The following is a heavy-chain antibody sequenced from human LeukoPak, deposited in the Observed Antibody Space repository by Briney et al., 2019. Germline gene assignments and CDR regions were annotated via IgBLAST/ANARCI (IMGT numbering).Heavy chain of an antibody. J-gene: IGHJ4*02. CDR1: GFTFTRSA. D-gene: IGHD6-19*01. V-gene: IGHV1-58*02. CDR2: IVVGSGNT. CDR3: AATIAVAGTDDY. Sequence: SVKVSCKASGFTFTRSAMQWVPQARGQRLEWIGWIVVGSGNTNYAQKFQERVTITRDMSTSTAYMELSSLISEDTAVYYCAATIAVAGTDDYWGQGTLVTVSS.